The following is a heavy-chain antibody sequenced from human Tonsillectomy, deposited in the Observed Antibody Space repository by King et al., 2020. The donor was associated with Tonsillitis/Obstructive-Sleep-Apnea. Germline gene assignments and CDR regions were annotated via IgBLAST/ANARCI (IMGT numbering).Heavy chain of an antibody. CDR3: AKAYYDFWSGYYYNYGMDV. V-gene: IGHV3-30*18. CDR1: GFTFSNYG. J-gene: IGHJ6*02. Sequence: VQLVESGGGVVQPGRSLRLSCAASGFTFSNYGMHWVRQAPGKGLEWVAVISYDGSNKYYADSVKGRFTISRDNSKNTLYLQMNSLRAEDTAVYYCAKAYYDFWSGYYYNYGMDVWGQGTTVTVSS. D-gene: IGHD3-3*01. CDR2: ISYDGSNK.